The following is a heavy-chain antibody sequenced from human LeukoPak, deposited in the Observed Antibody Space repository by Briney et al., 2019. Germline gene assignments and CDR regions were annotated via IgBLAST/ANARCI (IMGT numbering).Heavy chain of an antibody. CDR3: ATGDYGAFDI. Sequence: GGSLRLSCVASGFIFSSYSMNWVRHAPGKGLEWVSSISSSSSYIYYADSVKGRFTISRDNAKNSLYLQMNSLRAEDTAVYYCATGDYGAFDIWGQGTMVTVSS. CDR2: ISSSSSYI. CDR1: GFIFSSYS. V-gene: IGHV3-21*01. J-gene: IGHJ3*02. D-gene: IGHD4-17*01.